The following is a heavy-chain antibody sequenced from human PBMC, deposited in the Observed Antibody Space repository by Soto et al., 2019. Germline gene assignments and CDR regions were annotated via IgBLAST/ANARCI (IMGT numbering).Heavy chain of an antibody. Sequence: QVQLAESGGGGVQPGRSLRLSCVASGFTSTTFSTYGMHWVRQAPVKGLEGVAFISYDGNKIYYADSVRGRFTTSRDNPQDTLYVPMNSLCAEDPAVYYCAKDWGRVPGRSPFNDCGQGTLVTVSS. CDR3: AKDWGRVPGRSPFND. CDR2: ISYDGNKI. V-gene: IGHV3-30*18. D-gene: IGHD6-19*01. J-gene: IGHJ4*02. CDR1: GFTSTTFSTYG.